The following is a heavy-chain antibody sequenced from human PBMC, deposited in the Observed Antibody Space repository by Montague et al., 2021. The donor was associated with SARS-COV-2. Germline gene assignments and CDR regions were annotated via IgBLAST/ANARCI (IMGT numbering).Heavy chain of an antibody. J-gene: IGHJ6*02. Sequence: SLRLSCAASGFTFSSYEMNWVRQAPGKGLEWVSYISSSGSTIYYADSVKGRLTISRDNAKNSLYLQMNSLRAEDTAVYYCARDLLDYYYYYGMDVWGQGTTATVSS. CDR1: GFTFSSYE. CDR3: ARDLLDYYYYYGMDV. CDR2: ISSSGSTI. D-gene: IGHD2-15*01. V-gene: IGHV3-48*03.